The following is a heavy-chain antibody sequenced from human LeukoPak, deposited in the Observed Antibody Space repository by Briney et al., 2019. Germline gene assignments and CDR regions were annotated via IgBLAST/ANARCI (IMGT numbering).Heavy chain of an antibody. CDR2: ISSSGNTI. CDR1: GFTFSDHY. CDR3: ARCRPYYYCYMDV. V-gene: IGHV3-11*04. J-gene: IGHJ6*03. Sequence: GRSLRLSCAASGFTFSDHYMSWIRQAPGKGLEWVSYISSSGNTIYYADSVKGRFTISRDNAKNSLYMQMNSLRAEDTAVYYCARCRPYYYCYMDVWGKGTTVTTSS.